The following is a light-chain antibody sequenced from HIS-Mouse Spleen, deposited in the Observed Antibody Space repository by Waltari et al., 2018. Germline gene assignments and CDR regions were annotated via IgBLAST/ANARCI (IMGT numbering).Light chain of an antibody. CDR3: QQYYSYIPIT. V-gene: IGKV1-8*01. CDR1: QGISSY. J-gene: IGKJ5*01. Sequence: AIRMTQSPSSFSASTGDRVTITCRASQGISSYLAWYQQKPGQAPKLLIYAASTLQSGVPSPFSGSGSGTDFTLTISSLQSEDFATYYCQQYYSYIPITVGQGTRLEIK. CDR2: AAS.